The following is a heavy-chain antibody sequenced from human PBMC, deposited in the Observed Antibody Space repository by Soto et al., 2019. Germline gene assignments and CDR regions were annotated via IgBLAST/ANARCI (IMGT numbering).Heavy chain of an antibody. D-gene: IGHD6-19*01. CDR1: GDSISSLY. CDR2: IYYSGSI. CDR3: AKSLWDTSGWKTDY. J-gene: IGHJ4*02. V-gene: IGHV4-59*01. Sequence: QVQLQESGPGLVKPSETLSLTCTVSGDSISSLYWSWIRQPPGKGLEWIGYIYYSGSINYNPSLKSRVTISVDPSKNQFSLRLSSVTAADTVVYYCAKSLWDTSGWKTDYWGQGTLVTVSS.